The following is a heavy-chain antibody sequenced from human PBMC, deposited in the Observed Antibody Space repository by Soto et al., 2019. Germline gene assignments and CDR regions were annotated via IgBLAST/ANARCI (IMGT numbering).Heavy chain of an antibody. CDR2: INAGNGNT. CDR1: GYTFTGYA. Sequence: QVQVVQSGAEEKKPGASVKVSCTASGYTFTGYAMHWVRQAPGQRLEWMGWINAGNGNTKYSQRFQGRVTITRDTSASTAYMELSSLRSEDTAVYYCARAVAVPADFDYWGQGTLVTVYS. D-gene: IGHD6-19*01. CDR3: ARAVAVPADFDY. V-gene: IGHV1-3*05. J-gene: IGHJ4*02.